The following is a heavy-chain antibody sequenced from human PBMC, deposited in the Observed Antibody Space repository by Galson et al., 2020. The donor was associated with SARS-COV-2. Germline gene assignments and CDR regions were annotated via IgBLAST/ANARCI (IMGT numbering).Heavy chain of an antibody. J-gene: IGHJ6*02. CDR3: ARGTQFGYYYGMDV. CDR2: IYSGGST. D-gene: IGHD3-10*01. CDR1: GFTVSSNY. Sequence: GGSLKLSCAASGFTVSSNYMNWVRQAPGKGLEWVSVIYSGGSTYYADSVKGRFTISRDNSKNTLYLQMNSLRAEDTAVYYCARGTQFGYYYGMDVWGQGTTVTVSS. V-gene: IGHV3-53*01.